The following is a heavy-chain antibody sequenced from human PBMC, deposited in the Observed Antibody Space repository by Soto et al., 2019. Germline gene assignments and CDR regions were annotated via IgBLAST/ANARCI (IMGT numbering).Heavy chain of an antibody. Sequence: PSETLSLTCTVSGGSISSGGYYWSWIRQHPGKGLEWIGYIYYSGSTNYNPSLKSRVTISVDTSKNQFSLKLSSVTAADTAVYYCAREFSTVTNYGMDVWGQGTTVTVSS. J-gene: IGHJ6*02. V-gene: IGHV4-61*08. CDR2: IYYSGST. CDR1: GGSISSGGYY. D-gene: IGHD4-17*01. CDR3: AREFSTVTNYGMDV.